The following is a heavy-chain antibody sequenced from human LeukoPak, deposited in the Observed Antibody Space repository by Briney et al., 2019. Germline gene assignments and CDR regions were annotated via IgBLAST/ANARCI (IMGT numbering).Heavy chain of an antibody. CDR3: AINSPKQWLAN. CDR1: GYTFTSYG. J-gene: IGHJ4*02. V-gene: IGHV1-2*02. CDR2: INPNSGGT. Sequence: ASVKVSCKASGYTFTSYGISWVRQAPGQGLEWMGWINPNSGGTNYAQKFQGRVTMTRDTSISTAYMELSRLRSDDTAVYYCAINSPKQWLANWGQGTLVTVSS. D-gene: IGHD6-19*01.